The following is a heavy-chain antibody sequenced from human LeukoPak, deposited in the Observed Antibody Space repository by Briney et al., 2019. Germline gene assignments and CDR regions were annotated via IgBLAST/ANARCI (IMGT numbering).Heavy chain of an antibody. J-gene: IGHJ5*02. CDR1: RGSLSYYY. D-gene: IGHD3-10*01. CDR3: AKVGGSGSYGNNWFDP. V-gene: IGHV4-4*07. CDR2: IYSSGST. Sequence: SQTLSLTCFVTRGSLSYYYCSSIRQPAGQGLEWIGRIYSSGSTNYNPYRKSPVTMSVATSKDPFSLKLSPVTGADTAVYYCAKVGGSGSYGNNWFDPWGQGTLVTVSS.